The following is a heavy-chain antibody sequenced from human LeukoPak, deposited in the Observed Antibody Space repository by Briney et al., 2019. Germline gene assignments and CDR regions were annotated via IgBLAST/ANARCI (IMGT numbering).Heavy chain of an antibody. CDR1: GYTFTSYY. CDR2: ISAYNGNT. Sequence: ASVKVSCKASGYTFTSYYMHWVRQAPGQGLEWMGWISAYNGNTNYAQKLQGRVTMTTDTSTSTAYMELRSLRSDDTAVYYCARESYYGSGSYSPFSDYWGQGTLVTVSS. D-gene: IGHD3-10*01. V-gene: IGHV1-18*04. J-gene: IGHJ4*02. CDR3: ARESYYGSGSYSPFSDY.